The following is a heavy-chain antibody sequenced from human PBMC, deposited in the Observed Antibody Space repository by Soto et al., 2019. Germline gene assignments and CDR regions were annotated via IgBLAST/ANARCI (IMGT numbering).Heavy chain of an antibody. CDR3: ARELWFGVDPYMDV. CDR1: GFSLSTSGVG. V-gene: IGHV2-5*02. CDR2: IYWDDDK. Sequence: SGPTLVNPTQTLTLTCTFSGFSLSTSGVGVGWIRQPPGKALEWLALIYWDDDKRYSPSLKSRLTITKDTSKNQVVLTMTNMDPVDTATYYCARELWFGVDPYMDVWGKGTTVTVSS. J-gene: IGHJ6*03. D-gene: IGHD3-10*01.